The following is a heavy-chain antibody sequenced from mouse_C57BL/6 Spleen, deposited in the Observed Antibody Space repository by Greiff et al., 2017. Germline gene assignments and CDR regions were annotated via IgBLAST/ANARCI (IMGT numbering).Heavy chain of an antibody. CDR3: TRSGTGFAY. CDR2: IDPETGGT. D-gene: IGHD4-1*01. Sequence: QVQLKQSGAELVRPGASVTLSCKASGYTFTDYEMHWVKQTPVHGLEWIGAIDPETGGTAYSQKFKGKAILTADKSSSTAYMELRSLTSEDSAVYYCTRSGTGFAYWGQGTLVTVSA. CDR1: GYTFTDYE. J-gene: IGHJ3*01. V-gene: IGHV1-15*01.